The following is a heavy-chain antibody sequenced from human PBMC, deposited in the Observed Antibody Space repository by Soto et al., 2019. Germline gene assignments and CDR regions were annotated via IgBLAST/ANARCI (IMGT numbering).Heavy chain of an antibody. CDR3: GRCTSTSCHLGSDY. CDR2: ISYDGNSK. V-gene: IGHV3-30-3*01. Sequence: QVQLVESGGGVVQPGRSLRLSCAASGFTFSSYAMNWVRQAPGKGLEWVALISYDGNSKYYADSVKGRFTISRDGSKSTLFLQMNSLGAADTAVYYCGRCTSTSCHLGSDYWGQGTLVTDSS. J-gene: IGHJ4*02. D-gene: IGHD2-2*01. CDR1: GFTFSSYA.